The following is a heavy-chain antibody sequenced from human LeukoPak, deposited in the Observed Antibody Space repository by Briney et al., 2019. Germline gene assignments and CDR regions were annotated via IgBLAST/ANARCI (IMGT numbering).Heavy chain of an antibody. J-gene: IGHJ4*02. D-gene: IGHD6-13*01. CDR1: GFTFSDYP. V-gene: IGHV3-30*18. Sequence: GRSLRLSCAASGFTFSDYPLHWVRQTPGRGLEWVAVISRDGSYKNYADSVKGRFTISRDDSKNTLYLQMNSLRTEDTAVFYCAKVGDSSSLHYWGQGTLVTVSS. CDR2: ISRDGSYK. CDR3: AKVGDSSSLHY.